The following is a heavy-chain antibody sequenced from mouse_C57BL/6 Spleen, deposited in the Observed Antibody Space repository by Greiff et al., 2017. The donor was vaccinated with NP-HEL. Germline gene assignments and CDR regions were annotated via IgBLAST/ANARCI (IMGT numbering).Heavy chain of an antibody. CDR1: GFTFSSYG. Sequence: EVMLVESGGDLVKPGGSLKLSCAASGFTFSSYGMSWVRQTPDQRLEWVATISSGGSYTYYPDSVKGRFTLSRDNAKNTLYLQMSSLKSEDTAMYYCARHGTLYYFDYWGKGTTLTVAS. V-gene: IGHV5-6*01. D-gene: IGHD4-1*01. J-gene: IGHJ2*01. CDR3: ARHGTLYYFDY. CDR2: ISSGGSYT.